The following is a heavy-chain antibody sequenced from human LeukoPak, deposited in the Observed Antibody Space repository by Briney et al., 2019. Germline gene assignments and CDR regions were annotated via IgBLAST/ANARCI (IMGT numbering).Heavy chain of an antibody. D-gene: IGHD3-10*02. J-gene: IGHJ4*02. Sequence: GGSLRLSCAASGFTFSSYSMNWVRQAPGKGLEWVSSISSSSRYIYYADSVKGRFTISRDNAKNSLYLQMNSLRAEDTAVYYCARAYGYMFGELVDYWGQGTLVTVSS. CDR3: ARAYGYMFGELVDY. CDR2: ISSSSRYI. CDR1: GFTFSSYS. V-gene: IGHV3-21*01.